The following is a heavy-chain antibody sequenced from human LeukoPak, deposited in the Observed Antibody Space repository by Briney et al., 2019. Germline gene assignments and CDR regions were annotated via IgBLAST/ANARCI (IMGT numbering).Heavy chain of an antibody. J-gene: IGHJ4*02. D-gene: IGHD3-22*01. Sequence: ASVKVSCKASGYTFTGYYLHWVRQAPGQGLEWMGWINPNSGGTNYAQKFQGRVTMTRDTSITIAYMELTRLRSDDTAVYYCARDTYYYDSSGYPQHDYWGQRTLVTVSS. V-gene: IGHV1-2*02. CDR1: GYTFTGYY. CDR2: INPNSGGT. CDR3: ARDTYYYDSSGYPQHDY.